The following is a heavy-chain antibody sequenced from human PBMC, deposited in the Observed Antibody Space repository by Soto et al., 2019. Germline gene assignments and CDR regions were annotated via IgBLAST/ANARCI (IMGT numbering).Heavy chain of an antibody. CDR2: IYYSGST. J-gene: IGHJ5*02. CDR3: ARGLRIVGATGWFDP. D-gene: IGHD1-26*01. V-gene: IGHV4-30-4*01. CDR1: GGSISSGDYY. Sequence: LSLTCTVSGGSISSGDYYWSWIRQPPGKGLEWIGYIYYSGSTYYNPSLKSRVTISVDTSKNQFSLKLSSVTAADTAVYYCARGLRIVGATGWFDPWGQGTLVTVSS.